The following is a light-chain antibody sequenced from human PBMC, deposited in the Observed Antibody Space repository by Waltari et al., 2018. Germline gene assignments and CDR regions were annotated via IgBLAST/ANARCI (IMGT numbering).Light chain of an antibody. CDR3: SSYAGSNTLL. V-gene: IGLV2-8*01. J-gene: IGLJ2*01. CDR1: SSDIGGYNR. Sequence: QAALTQPPSMSGSPGQSVTISCTGTSSDIGGYNRVSWYQQHPDKAPKLMIYEVSQRPSWVSERFLGYKSGNTASLTISELQAADEADYYCSSYAGSNTLLFGGGTRLTVL. CDR2: EVS.